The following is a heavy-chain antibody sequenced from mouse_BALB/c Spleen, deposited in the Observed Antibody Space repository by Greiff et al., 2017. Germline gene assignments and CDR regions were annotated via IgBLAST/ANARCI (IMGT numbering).Heavy chain of an antibody. V-gene: IGHV5-9-4*01. J-gene: IGHJ3*01. CDR3: ARDLGYYGGFAY. CDR2: ISSGGSYT. D-gene: IGHD2-3*01. Sequence: EVMLVESGGGLVKPGGSLKLSCAASGFTFSSYAMSWVRQSPEKRLEWVAEISSGGSYTYYPDTVTGRFTISRDNAKNTLYLEMSSLRSEDTAMYYCARDLGYYGGFAYWGQGTLVTVSA. CDR1: GFTFSSYA.